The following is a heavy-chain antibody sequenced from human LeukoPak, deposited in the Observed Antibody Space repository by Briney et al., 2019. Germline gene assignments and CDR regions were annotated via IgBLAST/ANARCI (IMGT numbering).Heavy chain of an antibody. D-gene: IGHD6-6*01. CDR3: ARLEYSSSSGEGWFDP. CDR2: IYPGDSKT. J-gene: IGHJ5*02. CDR1: GYRYTSYW. V-gene: IGHV5-51*01. Sequence: PGESLKISCKGSGYRYTSYWIGWARQVPGKGLEWMGIIYPGDSKTRYSPSFQGQVTISADKSISTAYLQWNSLKASDTAMYYCARLEYSSSSGEGWFDPWGQGTLVTVSS.